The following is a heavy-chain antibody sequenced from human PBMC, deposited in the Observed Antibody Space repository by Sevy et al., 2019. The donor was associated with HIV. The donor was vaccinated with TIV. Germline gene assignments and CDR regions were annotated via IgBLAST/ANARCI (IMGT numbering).Heavy chain of an antibody. CDR3: ARLRGGYGNGWFYYYMDV. CDR1: GGSIRRGDYF. J-gene: IGHJ6*03. CDR2: ITDSWST. V-gene: IGHV4-39*01. D-gene: IGHD3-10*01. Sequence: SETLSLTCSVTGGSIRRGDYFWGWIRQSPGKGLEWIGSITDSWSTYYDPSLKSRVTMSVDTSKNQFPLKLSSVTAADTAVHYCARLRGGYGNGWFYYYMDVWGKGTTVTVSS.